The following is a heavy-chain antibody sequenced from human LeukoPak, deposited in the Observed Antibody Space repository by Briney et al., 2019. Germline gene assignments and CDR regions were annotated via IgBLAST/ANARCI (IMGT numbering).Heavy chain of an antibody. D-gene: IGHD5-24*01. CDR2: LSYTGKT. CDR1: GASVSSSH. Sequence: SETLSLTCVVSGASVSSSHWNWIRQLPGKGLEWIGCLSYTGKTAYNPSLTSRVTISLDASKNRVSLKLRSVTAADTAVYYCSEGYFEPFDHWGQGILVTVSS. V-gene: IGHV4-59*02. J-gene: IGHJ4*02. CDR3: SEGYFEPFDH.